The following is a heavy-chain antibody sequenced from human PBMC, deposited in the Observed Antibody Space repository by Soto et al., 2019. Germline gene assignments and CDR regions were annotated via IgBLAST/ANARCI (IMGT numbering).Heavy chain of an antibody. CDR3: AKYGIDFWSGYYWGTKNYYYMDV. D-gene: IGHD3-3*01. Sequence: GGSLRLSCAASGFTFSSYAMSWVRQAPGKGLEWVSAISGSGGSTYYADSVKGRFTISRDNSKNTLYLQMNSVRSEDAAVYYCAKYGIDFWSGYYWGTKNYYYMDVWGKGTTVTVSS. J-gene: IGHJ6*03. CDR2: ISGSGGST. V-gene: IGHV3-23*01. CDR1: GFTFSSYA.